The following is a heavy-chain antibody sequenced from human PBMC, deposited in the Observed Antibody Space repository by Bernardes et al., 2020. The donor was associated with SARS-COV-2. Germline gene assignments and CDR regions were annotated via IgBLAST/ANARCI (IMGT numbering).Heavy chain of an antibody. CDR2: IYYSGST. V-gene: IGHV4-59*01. Sequence: SETLSLTCTVSGGSISSYYWSWIRQPPGKGLEWIGYIYYSGSTNYNPSLKSRVTISVDTSKNQFSLKLSSVTAADTAVYYCARGYCSSTSCYSIGGEDAFDIWGQGTMVTVSS. CDR1: GGSISSYY. D-gene: IGHD2-2*02. J-gene: IGHJ3*02. CDR3: ARGYCSSTSCYSIGGEDAFDI.